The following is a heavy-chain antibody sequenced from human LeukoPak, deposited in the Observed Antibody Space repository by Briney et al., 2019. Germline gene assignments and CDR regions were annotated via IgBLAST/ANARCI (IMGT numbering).Heavy chain of an antibody. Sequence: SVKVSCKASGGTFSSYAISWVRQAPGQGLEWMGRIIPILGIINYAQKFQGRVTITADKSTSTAYMELSSLRSEDTAVYYCAGPLKSIAARYFDLWGRGTLVTVSS. CDR3: AGPLKSIAARYFDL. V-gene: IGHV1-69*04. CDR1: GGTFSSYA. J-gene: IGHJ2*01. CDR2: IIPILGII. D-gene: IGHD6-6*01.